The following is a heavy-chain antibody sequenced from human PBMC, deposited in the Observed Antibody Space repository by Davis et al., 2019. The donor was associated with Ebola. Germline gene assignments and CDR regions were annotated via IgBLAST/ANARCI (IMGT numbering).Heavy chain of an antibody. CDR3: TRVSH. CDR2: INQDGSEK. J-gene: IGHJ4*02. V-gene: IGHV3-7*01. Sequence: PGGSLRLSCAASGFSFNVFWMTWVRQAPGKGLEWVAHINQDGSEKYYVDSVKGRFNISRDNAQNSLYLQMTSLRVEDTAVYYCTRVSHWGQGTRLTVSS. CDR1: GFSFNVFW.